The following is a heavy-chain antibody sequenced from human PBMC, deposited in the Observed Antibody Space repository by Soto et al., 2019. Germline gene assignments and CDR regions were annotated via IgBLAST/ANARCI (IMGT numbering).Heavy chain of an antibody. CDR1: GYTFTGYY. D-gene: IGHD6-19*01. CDR3: AHTGIAVSGDAFDI. Sequence: GASVKVSCKASGYTFTGYYMHWVRQAPGQGLEWMGWINPNSGGTNYAQKFQGRVTMTRDTSISTAYMELSSLRSEDTAVYYCAHTGIAVSGDAFDIWGQGTMVTVSS. J-gene: IGHJ3*02. V-gene: IGHV1-2*02. CDR2: INPNSGGT.